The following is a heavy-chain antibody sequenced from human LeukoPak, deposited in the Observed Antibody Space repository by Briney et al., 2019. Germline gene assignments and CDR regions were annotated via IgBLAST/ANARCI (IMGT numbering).Heavy chain of an antibody. J-gene: IGHJ5*02. D-gene: IGHD5-24*01. CDR1: GGSISSYY. V-gene: IGHV4-59*08. Sequence: SETLSLTCTVSGGSISSYYWSWIRQPPGKGLEWIGYIYYSGSTNYNPSLKSRVTISVETSKNQFSLKLSSVTAADTAVYYCARRGREMATITDWFDPWGQGTLVTVSS. CDR2: IYYSGST. CDR3: ARRGREMATITDWFDP.